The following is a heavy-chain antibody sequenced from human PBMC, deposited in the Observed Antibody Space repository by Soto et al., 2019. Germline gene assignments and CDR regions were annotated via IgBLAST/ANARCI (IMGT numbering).Heavy chain of an antibody. D-gene: IGHD3-22*01. J-gene: IGHJ4*02. CDR3: ARDHSDSSGYYYFDY. V-gene: IGHV1-18*01. Sequence: GASVKVSCKASGYTFTSYGISWVRQAPGQGLEWMGWTSAYNGNTNYAQKLQGRVTMTTDTSTSTAYMELRSLRSDDTAVYYCARDHSDSSGYYYFDYWGQGTLVTVSS. CDR1: GYTFTSYG. CDR2: TSAYNGNT.